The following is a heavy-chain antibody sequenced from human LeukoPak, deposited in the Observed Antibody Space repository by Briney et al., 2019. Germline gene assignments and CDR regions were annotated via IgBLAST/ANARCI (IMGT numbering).Heavy chain of an antibody. CDR3: AVALHYYDDY. Sequence: GRSLRLSCAASGFTFSSYGMHWVRQAPGKGLEWVAVIWYDGSNKYYADSVKGRFTISRDNAKNSLYLQMNSLRAEDTAVYYCAVALHYYDDYWGQGTLVTVSS. J-gene: IGHJ4*02. V-gene: IGHV3-33*03. CDR1: GFTFSSYG. D-gene: IGHD3-22*01. CDR2: IWYDGSNK.